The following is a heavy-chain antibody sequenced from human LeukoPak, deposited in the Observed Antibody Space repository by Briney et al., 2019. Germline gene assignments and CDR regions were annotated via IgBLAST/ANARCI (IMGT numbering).Heavy chain of an antibody. CDR1: GVTFSSYY. Sequence: SETLTLTCTASGVTFSSYYLTWVRQPPGERLEWIGYFYYTGSTNYNPSLNPSLKSRVTISVDTSKNQYSLRLNSVTAADTAVYYCSRAHPDYSSSSDTCNWHYLDVWGKGTTVTVSS. J-gene: IGHJ6*03. D-gene: IGHD2-2*01. V-gene: IGHV4-59*01. CDR3: SRAHPDYSSSSDTCNWHYLDV. CDR2: FYYTGST.